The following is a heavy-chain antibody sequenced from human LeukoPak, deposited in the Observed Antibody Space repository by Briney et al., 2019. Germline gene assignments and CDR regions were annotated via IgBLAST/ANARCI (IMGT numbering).Heavy chain of an antibody. V-gene: IGHV3-30*18. CDR3: AKTPGSYRYFDY. CDR1: GFTFSSYG. Sequence: GGSLRLSCAASGFTFSSYGMHWVRQAPGKGLEWVAVISYDGSNKYYADSVKGRFTISRDNSKNTLYLQMNSLRAEDTAVYYCAKTPGSYRYFDYWGQGTLVTVSS. J-gene: IGHJ4*02. CDR2: ISYDGSNK. D-gene: IGHD3-16*02.